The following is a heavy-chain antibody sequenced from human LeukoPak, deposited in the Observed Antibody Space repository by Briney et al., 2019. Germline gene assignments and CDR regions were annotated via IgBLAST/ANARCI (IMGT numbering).Heavy chain of an antibody. CDR2: ISSDGSNK. J-gene: IGHJ4*02. Sequence: GGSLRLSCVASGFTFSSYGMHWVRQAPGKGLEWVAVISSDGSNKYYGDSVKGRFTISRDNAKNSLYLQMDSLRAEDTAVYYCARSRSAGYWGQGTLVTVSS. CDR3: ARSRSAGY. V-gene: IGHV3-30*03. CDR1: GFTFSSYG.